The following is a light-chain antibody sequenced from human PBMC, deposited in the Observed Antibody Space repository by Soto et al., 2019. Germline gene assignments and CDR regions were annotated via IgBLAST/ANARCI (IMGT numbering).Light chain of an antibody. Sequence: EIKTTQSPSTLCQSVGARVTITCRASQTISSWLAWYQQKPGKAHKLLIYKASTLKSGVPSRFSGSGSGTEFTLTISSLQPDDFATYYCQHYNSYSEAFGQGTKVDIK. J-gene: IGKJ1*01. CDR3: QHYNSYSEA. V-gene: IGKV1-5*03. CDR2: KAS. CDR1: QTISSW.